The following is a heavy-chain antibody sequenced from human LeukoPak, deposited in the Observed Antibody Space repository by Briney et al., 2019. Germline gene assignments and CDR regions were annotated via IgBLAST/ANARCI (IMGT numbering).Heavy chain of an antibody. Sequence: GGSLRLSCAASGFTFSNAWMSWVRQAPGKGLEWVANIKQDGSEKYYVDSVKGRFTISRDNAKNSLYLQMNSLRAEDTAVYYCARFGVAGKADGMDVWGQGTTVTVSS. J-gene: IGHJ6*02. D-gene: IGHD6-19*01. CDR1: GFTFSNAW. V-gene: IGHV3-7*01. CDR2: IKQDGSEK. CDR3: ARFGVAGKADGMDV.